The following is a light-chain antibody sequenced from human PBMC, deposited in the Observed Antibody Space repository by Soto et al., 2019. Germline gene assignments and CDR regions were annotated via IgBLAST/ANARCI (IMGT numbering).Light chain of an antibody. J-gene: IGKJ2*01. CDR2: GAS. CDR3: KQYRNWQYN. CDR1: QSVSSK. V-gene: IGKV3-15*01. Sequence: EVVMTQSPATLSLSPGERVTLSCRASQSVSSKLAWYQQKPGQAPRLLIYGASIRATDIPARFSGSGSGTEFTLTISRLQSEDFAIFYCKQYRNWQYNCCQGTKVDIK.